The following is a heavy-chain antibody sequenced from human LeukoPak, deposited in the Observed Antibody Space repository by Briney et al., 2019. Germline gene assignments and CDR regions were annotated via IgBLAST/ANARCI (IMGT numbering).Heavy chain of an antibody. CDR1: GGSISSSSYY. CDR2: IYYSGST. Sequence: SETLPLTCTVSGGSISSSSYYWGWIRQPPGKGLEWIGSIYYSGSTYYNPSLKSRVTISVDTSKNQFSLKLSSVTAADTAVYYCARDKGYAFDIWGQGTMVTVSS. V-gene: IGHV4-39*07. J-gene: IGHJ3*02. CDR3: ARDKGYAFDI.